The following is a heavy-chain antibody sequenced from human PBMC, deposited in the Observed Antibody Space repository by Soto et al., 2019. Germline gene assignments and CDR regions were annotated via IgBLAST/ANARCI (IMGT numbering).Heavy chain of an antibody. CDR2: INPGGDVI. CDR3: TRDPRITDF. CDR1: GFNLRDYY. Sequence: SGGSLRLSCAASGFNLRDYYMTWIRQAPGKGLELLSYINPGGDVIKYVDSVKGRFTISRDNAKNALYLHMNSLRGEDTAVYYCTRDPRITDFWGQGTLVTVSP. J-gene: IGHJ4*02. V-gene: IGHV3-11*01. D-gene: IGHD3-16*01.